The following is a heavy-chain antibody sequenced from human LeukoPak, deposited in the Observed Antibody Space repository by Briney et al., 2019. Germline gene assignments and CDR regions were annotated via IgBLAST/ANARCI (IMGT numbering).Heavy chain of an antibody. CDR3: ARDAGTVTTADGFDY. CDR1: GYTFTSYG. CDR2: ISAYNGNT. J-gene: IGHJ4*02. D-gene: IGHD4-11*01. V-gene: IGHV1-18*01. Sequence: GASVKVSCKASGYTFTSYGISWVRQAPGQGRESMGWISAYNGNTNYAQKLQGRVTMTTDTSTSTAYMELRSLRSDDTAVYYCARDAGTVTTADGFDYWGQGTLVTVSS.